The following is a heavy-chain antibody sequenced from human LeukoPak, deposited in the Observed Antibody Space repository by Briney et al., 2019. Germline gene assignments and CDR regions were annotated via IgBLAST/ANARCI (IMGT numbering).Heavy chain of an antibody. CDR2: INHSGST. Sequence: PSETLSLTCAVYGGSFSGYYWIWIRQPPGKGLEWIGEINHSGSTNYNPSLKSRGTISVDTSKNQSSLKLSSVTAADTAMYYCARESTTVAGIFDYWGQGTLVTVSS. CDR1: GGSFSGYY. CDR3: ARESTTVAGIFDY. V-gene: IGHV4-34*01. J-gene: IGHJ4*02. D-gene: IGHD6-19*01.